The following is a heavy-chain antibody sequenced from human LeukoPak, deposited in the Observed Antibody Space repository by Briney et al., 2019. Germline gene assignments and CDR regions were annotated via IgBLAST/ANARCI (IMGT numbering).Heavy chain of an antibody. CDR1: GFTFSSSG. CDR2: MSGSGGSI. V-gene: IGHV3-23*01. Sequence: GGSLRLSCAASGFTFSSSGMSWVRQAPGKGLECVSDMSGSGGSINYADSVKGRFTIYRDNPKNTLYPQMDNLRAEDTAMYYCAKDGSGSYYIPRYFDYWGQGVLVTVSS. D-gene: IGHD3-10*01. CDR3: AKDGSGSYYIPRYFDY. J-gene: IGHJ4*02.